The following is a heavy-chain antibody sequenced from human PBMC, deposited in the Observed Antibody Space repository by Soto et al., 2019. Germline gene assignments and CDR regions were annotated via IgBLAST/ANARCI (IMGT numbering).Heavy chain of an antibody. CDR2: IHYSETI. V-gene: IGHV4-30-4*01. D-gene: IGHD3-22*01. J-gene: IGHJ3*02. CDR1: GASVNSGDYY. CDR3: ARAHRYYDYPDI. Sequence: QVQLQESGPGLVKASQTLSLTCTVSGASVNSGDYYWSWVRQPPGRGLEWIGYIHYSETIYYNPSLQSRVQILVETFKNQSSLEVSSVTAADTAVYYCARAHRYYDYPDIWGQGTTVTVSS.